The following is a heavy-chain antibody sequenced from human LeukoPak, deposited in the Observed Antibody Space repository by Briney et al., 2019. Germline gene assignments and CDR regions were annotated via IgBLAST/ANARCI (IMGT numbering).Heavy chain of an antibody. V-gene: IGHV3-21*01. J-gene: IGHJ4*02. D-gene: IGHD6-6*01. CDR2: ISSCSSYI. CDR3: ARDRFQQLVHDY. CDR1: GFTFSSYS. Sequence: GGSLRLSCAASGFTFSSYSMNWVRQAPGKGLEWVSSISSCSSYIYYADSVKGRFTISRDNAKNSLYLQMNSLRAEDTAVYYCARDRFQQLVHDYWGQGTLVTVSS.